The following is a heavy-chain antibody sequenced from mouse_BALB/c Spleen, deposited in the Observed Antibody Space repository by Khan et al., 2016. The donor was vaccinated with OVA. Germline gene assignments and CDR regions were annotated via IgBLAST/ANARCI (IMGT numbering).Heavy chain of an antibody. CDR3: ARGGFGSPFAY. CDR2: ITPNNGGT. CDR1: GYAFTDYN. Sequence: VQLQQSGPELVKPGASVKIPCKASGYAFTDYNMDWVKQSHGKSLEWIGDITPNNGGTIYNQNFKGKVTLTVDKSSNTAYMERRSLTYEDTAVYYCARGGFGSPFAYWGQGTLVTVSA. V-gene: IGHV1-18*01. J-gene: IGHJ3*01. D-gene: IGHD1-1*01.